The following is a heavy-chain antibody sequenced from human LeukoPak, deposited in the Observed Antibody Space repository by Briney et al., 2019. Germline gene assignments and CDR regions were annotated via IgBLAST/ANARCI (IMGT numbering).Heavy chain of an antibody. CDR2: FDPEDGKK. V-gene: IGHV1-24*01. CDR1: GYTLTELS. CDR3: ATPSHNSSWESNY. J-gene: IGHJ4*02. D-gene: IGHD6-13*01. Sequence: ASVKVSCKVSGYTLTELSMHWVRHAPGKGLVWRGGFDPEDGKKIYAKESQGRVTMTEDNSTNTAYLELNSLRTEDTAVYYCATPSHNSSWESNYWGQGTLVTVSS.